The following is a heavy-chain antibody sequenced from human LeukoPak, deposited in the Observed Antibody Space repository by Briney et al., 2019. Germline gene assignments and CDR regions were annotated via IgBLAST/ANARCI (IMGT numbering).Heavy chain of an antibody. Sequence: GRSLRLSCAASGFTFSSYGMHWVRQAPGKGLEWVAVISHDGFNKYHADSVKGRFSISRDNSQNTLYLQMNSLRADDTALYYCAKDRYRFSGYDYTSDSWGQGTLVTVSS. J-gene: IGHJ5*01. CDR1: GFTFSSYG. CDR2: ISHDGFNK. CDR3: AKDRYRFSGYDYTSDS. V-gene: IGHV3-30*18. D-gene: IGHD5-12*01.